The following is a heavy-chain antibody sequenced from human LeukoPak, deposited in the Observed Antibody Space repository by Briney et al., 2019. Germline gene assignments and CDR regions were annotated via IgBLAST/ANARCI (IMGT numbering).Heavy chain of an antibody. CDR2: IYYSGST. J-gene: IGHJ2*01. CDR3: ARPGIAAAGTRWYFDL. Sequence: PSETLSLTCTVSGGTISSSSYYWGWIRQPPGKGPEWIGSIYYSGSTYYNPSLKSRVTISVDTSKNQFSLKLSSVTAADTAVYYCARPGIAAAGTRWYFDLWGRGTLVTVSS. CDR1: GGTISSSSYY. V-gene: IGHV4-39*01. D-gene: IGHD6-13*01.